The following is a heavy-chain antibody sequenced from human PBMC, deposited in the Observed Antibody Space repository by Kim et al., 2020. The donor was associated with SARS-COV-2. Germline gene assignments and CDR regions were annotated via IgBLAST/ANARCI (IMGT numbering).Heavy chain of an antibody. CDR2: ISYDGSNK. V-gene: IGHV3-33*05. J-gene: IGHJ4*02. Sequence: GGSLRLSCAASGFTFSSYGMHWVRQAPGKGLEWVAVISYDGSNKYYADSVKGRFTISRDNSKNTLYLQMNSLRAEDTAVYYCARGGYSGYSGHGPFDYWGQGTLVTVSS. CDR1: GFTFSSYG. CDR3: ARGGYSGYSGHGPFDY. D-gene: IGHD5-12*01.